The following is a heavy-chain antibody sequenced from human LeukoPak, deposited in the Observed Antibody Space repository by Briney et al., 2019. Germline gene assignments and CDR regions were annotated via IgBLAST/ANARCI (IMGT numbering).Heavy chain of an antibody. V-gene: IGHV1-8*01. CDR1: GYTFTSYD. D-gene: IGHD2-15*01. CDR3: ARRPRLVVVAATRFDP. CDR2: MNPNSGNT. Sequence: ASVKVSCKASGYTFTSYDINWVRQATGQGLEWMGWMNPNSGNTGYAQKFQGRVTMTRNTSISTAYMELSSLRSEDTAVYYCARRPRLVVVAATRFDPWGQGTLVTVSS. J-gene: IGHJ5*02.